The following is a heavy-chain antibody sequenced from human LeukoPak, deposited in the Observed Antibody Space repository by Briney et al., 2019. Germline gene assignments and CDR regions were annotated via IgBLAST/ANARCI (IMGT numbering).Heavy chain of an antibody. D-gene: IGHD5-24*01. V-gene: IGHV4-59*01. CDR1: GGSISSYY. CDR2: IYHSGRT. Sequence: SETLSLTCTVSGGSISSYYWSWIRQPPGKGLEWIGSIYHSGRTYYNPSLKSRVTISVDTSKNQFSLRLSSVTAADTAVYYCTRERRDGYKVYFDYWGQGTLVTVSS. CDR3: TRERRDGYKVYFDY. J-gene: IGHJ4*02.